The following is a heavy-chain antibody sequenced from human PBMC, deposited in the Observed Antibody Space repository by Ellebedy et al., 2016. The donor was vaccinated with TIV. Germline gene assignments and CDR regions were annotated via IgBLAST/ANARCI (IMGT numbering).Heavy chain of an antibody. V-gene: IGHV3-74*01. CDR3: AAVQYWEAVFDM. CDR1: GFTFSSKG. CDR2: INSDGSDT. J-gene: IGHJ3*02. Sequence: GESLKISCVGSGFTFSSKGLHWVRQAPGTGLVWVSRINSDGSDTAYADSVRGRLTISRDTAKNPLYLQMNSLRAEDTAVYYCAAVQYWEAVFDMWGQGTMVTVSS. D-gene: IGHD2-8*02.